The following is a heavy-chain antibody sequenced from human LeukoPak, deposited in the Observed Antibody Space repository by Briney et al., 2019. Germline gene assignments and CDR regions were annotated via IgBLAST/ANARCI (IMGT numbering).Heavy chain of an antibody. CDR1: GLTFTNAW. J-gene: IGHJ4*02. V-gene: IGHV3-15*01. D-gene: IGHD3-16*02. CDR2: ITKADGGTT. Sequence: GGSLRLSCAASGLTFTNAWMSWVRQAPGKGLEWVGRITKADGGTTDYAAPVKGRFTISRDDSKNTLYLQMNSLKTEDTALYYCTTLSYVGGYWGQGTLVSVSS. CDR3: TTLSYVGGY.